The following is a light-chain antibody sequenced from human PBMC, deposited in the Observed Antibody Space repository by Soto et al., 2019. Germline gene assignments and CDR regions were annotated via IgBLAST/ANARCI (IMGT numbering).Light chain of an antibody. CDR3: CSYAGTRTSWV. J-gene: IGLJ1*01. V-gene: IGLV2-23*01. CDR1: SSDVGTFNL. CDR2: EGT. Sequence: QSALTQPASVSGFLGQSITMSCTGSSSDVGTFNLVSWFQQHPGKAPKLLIFEGTKRPSGVSDRFSGSKSGNTASLTISGLQAEDEADYHCCSYAGTRTSWVFGNGTKVTLL.